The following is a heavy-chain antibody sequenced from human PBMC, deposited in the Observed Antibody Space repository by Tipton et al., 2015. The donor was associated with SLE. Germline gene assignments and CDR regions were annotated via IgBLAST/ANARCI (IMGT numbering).Heavy chain of an antibody. CDR3: ARRPTVTELRGSYYYGMDV. CDR1: GLTFNTYI. CDR2: ISSSSSYI. Sequence: SLRLSCVASGLTFNTYIMNWVRQAPGKGLEWVSSISSSSSYIYYADSVKGRFTISRDNSGNTVYLQMNSLRAEDTAVYYCARRPTVTELRGSYYYGMDVWGQGTTVTVSS. V-gene: IGHV3-21*04. J-gene: IGHJ6*02. D-gene: IGHD4-17*01.